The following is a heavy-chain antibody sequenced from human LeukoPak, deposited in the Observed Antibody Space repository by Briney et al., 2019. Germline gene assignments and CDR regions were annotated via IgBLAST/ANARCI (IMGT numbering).Heavy chain of an antibody. V-gene: IGHV1-18*01. CDR1: GYTFTSYG. Sequence: ASVKVSCKASGYTFTSYGISWVRQAPGQGLEWMGWISAYNGNTNYAQKLQGRVTMTTDTSTSTAYMELRSLRSDDTAVYYCARAAAIAAAGTGNVYWGQGTLVTVSS. CDR3: ARAAAIAAAGTGNVY. D-gene: IGHD6-13*01. CDR2: ISAYNGNT. J-gene: IGHJ4*02.